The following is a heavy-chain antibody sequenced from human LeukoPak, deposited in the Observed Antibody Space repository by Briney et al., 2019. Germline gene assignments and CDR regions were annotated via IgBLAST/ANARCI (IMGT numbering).Heavy chain of an antibody. CDR3: ARDGWPAFDF. Sequence: SQTLSLTCAISGDSVSSNTAAWTWIRQSPSRGLEWLGRTFYRSKWYNDYAVSVKSRITINPDTSKNQFSLQLNSVTPEDTAVYYCARDGWPAFDFWGQGTLVTVSS. CDR1: GDSVSSNTAA. D-gene: IGHD2-15*01. V-gene: IGHV6-1*01. J-gene: IGHJ4*02. CDR2: TFYRSKWYN.